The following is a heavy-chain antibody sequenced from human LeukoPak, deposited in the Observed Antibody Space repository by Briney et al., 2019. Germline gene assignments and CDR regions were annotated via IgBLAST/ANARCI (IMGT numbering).Heavy chain of an antibody. CDR1: GGSFSGYY. CDR3: ARGRGGGWYWYFDY. Sequence: SETLSLTCAVYGGSFSGYYWSWIRQPPGKGLEWIGEINHSGSTNYNPSLKSRVTISVDTSKNQFSLKLSSVTAADTAVYYCARGRGGGWYWYFDYWGQGTLVTVSS. CDR2: INHSGST. D-gene: IGHD6-19*01. V-gene: IGHV4-34*01. J-gene: IGHJ4*02.